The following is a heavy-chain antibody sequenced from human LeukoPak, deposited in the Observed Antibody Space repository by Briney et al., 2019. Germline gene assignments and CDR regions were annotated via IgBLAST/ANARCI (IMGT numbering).Heavy chain of an antibody. CDR2: ISAYNGYT. CDR1: GYASTTTY. Sequence: ASVKVSCKASGYASTTTYINWVRQAPGQGLEWMGRISAYNGYTSYAQKFQGRVAMTTDSSTSIAYMDLASLTSDDTAVYYCARGGTYYPCIDYWGQGTLVTVSS. J-gene: IGHJ4*02. D-gene: IGHD1-26*01. V-gene: IGHV1-18*01. CDR3: ARGGTYYPCIDY.